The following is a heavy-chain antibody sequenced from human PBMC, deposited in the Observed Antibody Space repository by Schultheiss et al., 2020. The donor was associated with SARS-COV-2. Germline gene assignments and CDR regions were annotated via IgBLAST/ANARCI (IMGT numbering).Heavy chain of an antibody. V-gene: IGHV1-69*13. CDR3: ARGGGHDYGDYWYFDL. CDR1: GGTFSSYA. CDR2: IIPIFGTA. J-gene: IGHJ2*01. D-gene: IGHD4-17*01. Sequence: SVKVSCKASGGTFSSYAISWVRQAPGQGLEWMGGIIPIFGTANYAQNFQGRVTIIADESTSTAYMELSSLTSDDTAVHYCARGGGHDYGDYWYFDLWGRGALVTVAS.